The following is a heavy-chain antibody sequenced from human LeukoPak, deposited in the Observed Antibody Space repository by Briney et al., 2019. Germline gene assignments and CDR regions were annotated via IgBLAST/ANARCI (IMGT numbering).Heavy chain of an antibody. J-gene: IGHJ4*02. CDR3: ARTSLPDIVVQTWTLDY. V-gene: IGHV2-70*11. CDR2: IDSDDDK. D-gene: IGHD2-2*01. CDR1: GFSLSTSGMC. Sequence: SGPALVKPTHTLTLTCTFSGFSLSTSGMCVSWIRQPPGKALESLARIDSDDDKYYSTSLTTRLTISKDTSKNQVVLTTNNMDPVNTATYYCARTSLPDIVVQTWTLDYWGEGTLVSVSS.